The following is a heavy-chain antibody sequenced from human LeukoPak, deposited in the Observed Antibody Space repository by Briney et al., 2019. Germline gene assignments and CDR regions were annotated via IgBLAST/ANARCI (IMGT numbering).Heavy chain of an antibody. CDR1: GDTFTGYY. CDR3: ARDSYYDSSGYYSSDYFQH. J-gene: IGHJ1*01. D-gene: IGHD3-22*01. CDR2: INPNSGGT. V-gene: IGHV1-2*02. Sequence: GTSVKVSCEASGDTFTGYYMHWVRHAPVQGLEWMGWINPNSGGTNYAQKFQGRVNMNRDTSISTAYMELSRLRSDDTAVYYCARDSYYDSSGYYSSDYFQHWGQGTLVTVSS.